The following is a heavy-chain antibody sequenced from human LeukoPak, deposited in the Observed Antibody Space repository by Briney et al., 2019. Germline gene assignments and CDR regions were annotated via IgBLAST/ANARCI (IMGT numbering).Heavy chain of an antibody. CDR2: IYYSGST. CDR1: GGSISRYY. V-gene: IGHV4-59*08. D-gene: IGHD3-3*01. J-gene: IGHJ4*02. CDR3: ARRVWSGYYYGGRYYFDY. Sequence: PETLSLTCTVPGGSISRYYWSWIRQPPGKGLEWIGYIYYSGSTNYNPSLKSRVTISVDTSKNQFSLKLSSVTAADTAVYYCARRVWSGYYYGGRYYFDYWGQGTLVTVSS.